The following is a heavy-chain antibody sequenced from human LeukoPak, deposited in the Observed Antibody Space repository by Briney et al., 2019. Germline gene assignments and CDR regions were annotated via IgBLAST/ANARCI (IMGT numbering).Heavy chain of an antibody. Sequence: GRSLRLSCAASGFTFSSYAMHWVRQAPGKGLEWVAVISYDGSNKYYADSVKGRFTISRDNSKNTPYLQMNSLRAEDTAVYYCARSANQQWLVPLDYWGQGTLVTVSS. CDR1: GFTFSSYA. V-gene: IGHV3-30*04. CDR2: ISYDGSNK. D-gene: IGHD6-19*01. CDR3: ARSANQQWLVPLDY. J-gene: IGHJ4*02.